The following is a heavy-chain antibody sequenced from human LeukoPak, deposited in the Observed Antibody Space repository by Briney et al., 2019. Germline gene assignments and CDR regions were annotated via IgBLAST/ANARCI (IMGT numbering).Heavy chain of an antibody. CDR3: ARSNDGHFDY. CDR2: TFYRSKLYN. D-gene: IGHD1-1*01. CDR1: GDSVSSKSAA. J-gene: IGHJ4*02. V-gene: IGHV6-1*01. Sequence: SQTLSLTCAISGDSVSSKSAAWNWVRQSPSRGLEWLGRTFYRSKLYNDYAIAVKSRIIINPDTSKNRFSLQLNSVTPEDTAVYYCARSNDGHFDYWGQGILVTVSS.